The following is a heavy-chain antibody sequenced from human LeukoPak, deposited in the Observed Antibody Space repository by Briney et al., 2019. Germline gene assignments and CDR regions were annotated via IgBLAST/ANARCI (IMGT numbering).Heavy chain of an antibody. CDR1: GGSISSSSYY. Sequence: SETLSLTCTVSGGSISSSSYYWGWIRQPPGKGLEWIGSIYYSGSTYYNPSLKSRVTISVDTSKNQFSLKLSSVTAADTAVYYCARGTGYCSGGSCYDHFDYWGQGTLVTVSS. V-gene: IGHV4-39*07. CDR3: ARGTGYCSGGSCYDHFDY. CDR2: IYYSGST. J-gene: IGHJ4*02. D-gene: IGHD2-15*01.